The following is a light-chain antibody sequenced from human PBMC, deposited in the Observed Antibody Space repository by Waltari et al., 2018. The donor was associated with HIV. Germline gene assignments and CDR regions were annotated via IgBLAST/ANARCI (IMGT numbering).Light chain of an antibody. V-gene: IGKV4-1*01. CDR1: HSVLDTSDKKNY. Sequence: DIVMTQSPDFLAVSLGERATINCRSSHSVLDTSDKKNYLSWYQQKPGHPPKLLIYWTSIRDSGVPDRFSGSGSGTDFTLTIDSLQAADVAVYYCQQYLNDFPTFGQGTKVEIK. CDR2: WTS. CDR3: QQYLNDFPT. J-gene: IGKJ1*01.